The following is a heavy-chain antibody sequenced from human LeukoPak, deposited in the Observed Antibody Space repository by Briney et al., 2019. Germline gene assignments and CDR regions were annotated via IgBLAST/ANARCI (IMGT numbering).Heavy chain of an antibody. CDR2: IYSGGST. CDR3: ARVHGKHVLRYFDWLLPYFDY. V-gene: IGHV3-66*01. Sequence: SGGSLRLSCAASGFTVSSNYMSWVRQAPGKGLEWVSVIYSGGSTYYADSVKGRFTISRDNSKNTLYLQMNSLRAEDTAVYYCARVHGKHVLRYFDWLLPYFDYWGQGTLVTVSS. J-gene: IGHJ4*02. CDR1: GFTVSSNY. D-gene: IGHD3-9*01.